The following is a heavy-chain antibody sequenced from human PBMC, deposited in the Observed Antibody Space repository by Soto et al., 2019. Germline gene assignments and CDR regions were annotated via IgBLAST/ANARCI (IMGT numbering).Heavy chain of an antibody. V-gene: IGHV1-2*02. CDR1: GYTFTDYY. Sequence: ASVKVSCKASGYTFTDYYMHWVRQAPGQGLEWMGWINPNSGGTNYAQKFQGRVTMTRDTSISTAYMELSRLRSDDTAVYYCARDLLIGSVTTRDYWGQGTLVTVSS. CDR3: ARDLLIGSVTTRDY. D-gene: IGHD4-4*01. CDR2: INPNSGGT. J-gene: IGHJ4*02.